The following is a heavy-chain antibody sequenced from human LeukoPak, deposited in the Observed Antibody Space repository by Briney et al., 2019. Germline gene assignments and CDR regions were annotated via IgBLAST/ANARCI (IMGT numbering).Heavy chain of an antibody. Sequence: PGGSLRLSCAASGFTFSSYAMSWVRQAPGKGLEWVSAISGSGGSTYYADSVKGRFTISRDNSKSTLYLQMNSLRAEDTAVYYCAKVYDYYDSSGYYPLFDYWGQGTLVTVSS. V-gene: IGHV3-23*01. CDR2: ISGSGGST. D-gene: IGHD3-22*01. CDR3: AKVYDYYDSSGYYPLFDY. J-gene: IGHJ4*02. CDR1: GFTFSSYA.